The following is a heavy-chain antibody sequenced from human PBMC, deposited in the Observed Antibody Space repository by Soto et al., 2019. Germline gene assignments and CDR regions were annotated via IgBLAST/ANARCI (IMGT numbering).Heavy chain of an antibody. CDR1: GFTFSSYG. CDR2: IWYDGSNK. CDR3: ARDFWDIYDNKGYMDV. J-gene: IGHJ6*03. D-gene: IGHD2-15*01. Sequence: PGGSLRLSCAASGFTFSSYGMHWVRQAPGKGLEWVAVIWYDGSNKYYADSVKGRFTISRDNSKNTLYLQMNSLRAEDTAVYYCARDFWDIYDNKGYMDVWGKGTTVTVSS. V-gene: IGHV3-33*01.